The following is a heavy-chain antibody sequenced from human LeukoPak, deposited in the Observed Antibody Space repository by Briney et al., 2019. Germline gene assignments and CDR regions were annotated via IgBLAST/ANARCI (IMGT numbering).Heavy chain of an antibody. Sequence: PGGSLRLSCAASGFTFSDYYMSWIRQAPGKGLEWVSYVSSSGSTIYYADSVKGRFTISRDNAKNSLYLQMNSLRAEDTAVYYCARDGYYDFWSGYFQSYNWFDPWGQGTLVTVSS. J-gene: IGHJ5*02. CDR2: VSSSGSTI. D-gene: IGHD3-3*01. CDR1: GFTFSDYY. V-gene: IGHV3-11*01. CDR3: ARDGYYDFWSGYFQSYNWFDP.